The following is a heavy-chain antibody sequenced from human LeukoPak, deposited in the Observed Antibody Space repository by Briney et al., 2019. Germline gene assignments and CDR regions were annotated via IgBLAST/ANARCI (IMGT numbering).Heavy chain of an antibody. D-gene: IGHD3-10*01. J-gene: IGHJ6*04. V-gene: IGHV1-46*01. CDR2: INPSGGST. CDR1: GYTFTSYY. CDR3: ARDLITMVRGVIRYYGMDV. Sequence: ASVKVSCKASGYTFTSYYMHWVRQAPGQGLEWMGLINPSGGSTSYAQKFQGRVTMTRDTSTSTVYMELSSLRSEDTAVYYCARDLITMVRGVIRYYGMDVWGKGTTVTVSS.